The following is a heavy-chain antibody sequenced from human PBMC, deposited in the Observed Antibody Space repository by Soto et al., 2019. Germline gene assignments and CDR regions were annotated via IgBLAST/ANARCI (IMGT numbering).Heavy chain of an antibody. CDR2: ISSSGSTI. D-gene: IGHD6-19*01. V-gene: IGHV3-11*01. J-gene: IGHJ4*02. Sequence: QVQLVESGGGLVKPGGSLRLSCAASGFTFSDYYMSWIRQAPGKGLEWVSYISSSGSTIYYAYSVKGRFTISRDKAKNSLYLQMNSLRAEDTAVYYCSSGIDSGWSVHFDYWGQGTLVTVSS. CDR1: GFTFSDYY. CDR3: SSGIDSGWSVHFDY.